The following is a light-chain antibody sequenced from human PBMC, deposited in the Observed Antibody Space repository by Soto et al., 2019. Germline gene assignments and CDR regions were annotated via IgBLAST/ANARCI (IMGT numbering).Light chain of an antibody. J-gene: IGLJ1*01. V-gene: IGLV4-69*01. CDR2: VNSDGSH. CDR1: SRHSTYA. Sequence: QSVLTQSPSASASLGASVKLTCTLSSRHSTYAIAWHQQQPEKGPRYLMKVNSDGSHNKGDGIPDRFSGSSSGAECYLTISSLQSEDEADYYCQTWGTGIRVFGTGTKLTVL. CDR3: QTWGTGIRV.